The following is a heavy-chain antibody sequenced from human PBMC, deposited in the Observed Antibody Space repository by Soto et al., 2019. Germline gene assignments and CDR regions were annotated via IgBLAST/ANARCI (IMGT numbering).Heavy chain of an antibody. J-gene: IGHJ5*02. D-gene: IGHD3-16*01. CDR1: GGTFSSYS. Sequence: QVQLVQSGAEVTKPGSSVKVSCEASGGTFSSYSINWVRQSPGQGLEWMGGIIPIFGSTNYAQKFPGRVTITAEKSTNPVSMELTSLRPDDTGLYFCATKPIRGREYFYFTPWGQGTLLTVSS. CDR3: ATKPIRGREYFYFTP. V-gene: IGHV1-69*06. CDR2: IIPIFGST.